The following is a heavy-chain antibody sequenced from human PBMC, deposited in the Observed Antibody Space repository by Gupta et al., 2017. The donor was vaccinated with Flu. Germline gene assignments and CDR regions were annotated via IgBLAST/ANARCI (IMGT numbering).Heavy chain of an antibody. Sequence: EVQLVESGGGLVQPGGSLRLSCGASGFTLSEYWMSWVRQAPGKGPELVANINRDGSVINYMDFVRGRFTISRDNAKNAVYFQMNSLRVDDTAVYYCARDVGSGDYDSWGQGTLITVSS. CDR2: INRDGSVI. J-gene: IGHJ5*01. V-gene: IGHV3-7*01. D-gene: IGHD4-17*01. CDR1: GFTLSEYW. CDR3: ARDVGSGDYDS.